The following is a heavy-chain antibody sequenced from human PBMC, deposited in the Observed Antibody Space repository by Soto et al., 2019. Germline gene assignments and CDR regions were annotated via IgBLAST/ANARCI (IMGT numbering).Heavy chain of an antibody. V-gene: IGHV3-30*04. CDR2: ISYDGSNK. Sequence: GGSLRLSCAASGFTFSSYAMHWVRQAPGKGLEWVAVISYDGSNKYYADSVKGRFTISRDNSKNTLYLQMNSLRAEDTAVFSFASQSRRGIAAAATEDAFDIWGQGTMVTVSS. J-gene: IGHJ3*02. CDR3: ASQSRRGIAAAATEDAFDI. D-gene: IGHD6-13*01. CDR1: GFTFSSYA.